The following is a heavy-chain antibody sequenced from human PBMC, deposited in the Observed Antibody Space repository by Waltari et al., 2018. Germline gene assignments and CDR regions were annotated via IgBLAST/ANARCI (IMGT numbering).Heavy chain of an antibody. CDR1: GYTFTACY. CDR2: INPNSGAA. V-gene: IGHV1-2*06. Sequence: QVQLVQSGAEVKKPGASVKVSYKASGYTFTACYMHWVRQAPGQGLEWMGRINPNSGAANYAQKFQGRVTITSDRSISTAYMELSRLTSDDTAVYYCARDEPSSDFDYWGQGTLVTVSS. CDR3: ARDEPSSDFDY. J-gene: IGHJ4*02.